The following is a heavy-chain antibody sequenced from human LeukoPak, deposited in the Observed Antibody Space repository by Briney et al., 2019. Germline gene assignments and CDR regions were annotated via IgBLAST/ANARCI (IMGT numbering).Heavy chain of an antibody. V-gene: IGHV4-39*01. CDR2: IYYSGST. CDR3: ARRLGGDCSSTSCYTSEYFDY. J-gene: IGHJ4*02. D-gene: IGHD2-2*02. Sequence: SETLSLTXTVSGGSISSSSYYWGWIRQPPGKGLVWVGSIYYSGSTYYNSSLKSRVTISVDTSKNQFSLKLSSVTAADTAVYYCARRLGGDCSSTSCYTSEYFDYWGQGTLVTVSS. CDR1: GGSISSSSYY.